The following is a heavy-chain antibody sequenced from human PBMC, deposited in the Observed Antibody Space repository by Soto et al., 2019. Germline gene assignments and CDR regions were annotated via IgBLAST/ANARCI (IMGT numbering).Heavy chain of an antibody. J-gene: IGHJ4*02. Sequence: SVKVSCKASGGTFSSYAISWVRQAPGQGLEWMGGIIPIFGTANYAQKFQGRVTITADESTSTAYMELSSLRSEDTAVYYCARVGSSGRYYFDYWGQGTLVTVSS. D-gene: IGHD6-19*01. CDR2: IIPIFGTA. V-gene: IGHV1-69*13. CDR1: GGTFSSYA. CDR3: ARVGSSGRYYFDY.